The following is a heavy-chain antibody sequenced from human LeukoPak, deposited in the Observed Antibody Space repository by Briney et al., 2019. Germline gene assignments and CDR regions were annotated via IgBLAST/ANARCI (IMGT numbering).Heavy chain of an antibody. D-gene: IGHD3-22*01. CDR1: GYTFTGYY. V-gene: IGHV1-2*02. J-gene: IGHJ4*02. CDR2: INPNSGGT. Sequence: ASVKVSCKASGYTFTGYYMHWVRQAPGQGLEWMGWINPNSGGTNYAQKFQGRATMTRDTSISTAYMELSRLRSDDTAVYYCARSKGYDSSGYYPRWGQGTLVTVSS. CDR3: ARSKGYDSSGYYPR.